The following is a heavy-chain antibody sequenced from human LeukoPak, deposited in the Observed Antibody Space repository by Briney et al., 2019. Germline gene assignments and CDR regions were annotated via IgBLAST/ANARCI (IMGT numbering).Heavy chain of an antibody. CDR2: TYYRCKWYN. V-gene: IGHV6-1*01. D-gene: IGHD6-19*01. CDR1: GDSVSSNSAA. Sequence: SQTLSLTCAISGDSVSSNSAAWNWIRQSPSRGLEWLGRTYYRCKWYNDYAVAVKSRIIINPDTSKNQFSLQLNSVTPEDTAVYYCARERGIAVAGTGVYYYYYYGMDVWGQGTTVTVSS. CDR3: ARERGIAVAGTGVYYYYYYGMDV. J-gene: IGHJ6*02.